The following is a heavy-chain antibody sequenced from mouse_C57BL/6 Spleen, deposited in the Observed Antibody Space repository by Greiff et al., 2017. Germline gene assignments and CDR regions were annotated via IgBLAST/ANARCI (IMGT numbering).Heavy chain of an antibody. CDR3: ARRAAQALFDY. Sequence: VQLQQSGPELVKPGASVKISCKASGYTFTDYNMDWVKQSHGKSLEWIGDINPNNGGTIYNQKFKGKATLTVDKSSSTAYMELRSLTSEDAAVYYCARRAAQALFDYWGQGTTLTVSA. D-gene: IGHD3-2*02. V-gene: IGHV1-18*01. CDR2: INPNNGGT. CDR1: GYTFTDYN. J-gene: IGHJ2*01.